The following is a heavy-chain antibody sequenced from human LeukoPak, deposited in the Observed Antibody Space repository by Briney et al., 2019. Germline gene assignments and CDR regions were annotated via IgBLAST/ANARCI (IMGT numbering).Heavy chain of an antibody. CDR1: GGSISSSSYY. V-gene: IGHV4-39*01. Sequence: SETLSLTCTVSGGSISSSSYYWGWIRQPPGKGLEWIGSIYYSGSTYYNPSLKSRVTISVDTPKNQFSLKLSSVTAADTAVYYCARGAGSNYYYYYMDVWGKGTTVTVSS. J-gene: IGHJ6*03. CDR3: ARGAGSNYYYYYMDV. CDR2: IYYSGST. D-gene: IGHD3-10*01.